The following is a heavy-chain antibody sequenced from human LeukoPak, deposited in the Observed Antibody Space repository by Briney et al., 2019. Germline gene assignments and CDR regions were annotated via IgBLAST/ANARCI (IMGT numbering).Heavy chain of an antibody. D-gene: IGHD6-19*01. CDR3: ARDSGWFKADY. CDR1: GFTFKNYY. J-gene: IGHJ4*02. Sequence: PGGSLRLSCAASGFTFKNYYMSWVRQAPGKGLEWVANIKQDGSDKYYVDSVKGRFTISRDNAGNSLYLQMNSLRAEDTAVYYCARDSGWFKADYWGQGTLVTVSS. CDR2: IKQDGSDK. V-gene: IGHV3-7*01.